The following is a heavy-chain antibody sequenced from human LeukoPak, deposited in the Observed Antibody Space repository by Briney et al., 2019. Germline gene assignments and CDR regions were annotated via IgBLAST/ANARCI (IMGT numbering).Heavy chain of an antibody. J-gene: IGHJ4*02. CDR1: GFTFSSYS. V-gene: IGHV3-21*01. D-gene: IGHD3-3*01. CDR2: ISSISSYI. CDR3: TRQYYDFWSGFYTADYYFDY. Sequence: GGSLRLSCAASGFTFSSYSMNWVRQAPGKGLEWVSSISSISSYIYYADSVKGRFTISRDNAKNSLYLQMNSLRAKDSAVYFCTRQYYDFWSGFYTADYYFDYWGQGTLVTVSS.